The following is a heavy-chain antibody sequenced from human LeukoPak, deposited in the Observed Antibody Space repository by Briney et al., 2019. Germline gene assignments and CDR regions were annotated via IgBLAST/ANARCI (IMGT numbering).Heavy chain of an antibody. V-gene: IGHV3-30*18. D-gene: IGHD3-10*01. Sequence: GGSLRLSCAASGFTFSSYGMHWVRQAPGKGLERVAIISYDGSKKYYGDSVKGRFTISGDNSKNTLYLQMNSLRAEDTAVYYCAKAYYGSGSPLDWFDPWGQGTLVTVSS. CDR2: ISYDGSKK. CDR1: GFTFSSYG. CDR3: AKAYYGSGSPLDWFDP. J-gene: IGHJ5*02.